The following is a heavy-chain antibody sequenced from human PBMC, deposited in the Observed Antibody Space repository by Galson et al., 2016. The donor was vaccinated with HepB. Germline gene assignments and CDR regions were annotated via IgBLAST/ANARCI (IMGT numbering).Heavy chain of an antibody. CDR1: GDTFNSIA. J-gene: IGHJ6*02. Sequence: SVKVSCKASGDTFNSIAISWVRQAPGEGLQWMGGIIPTFGTPTYAPNFQGRVTITADESTTTAFLHLTSLRSEDAAIYFCATALPAPSLPSGLDVWGQGTTVTVSS. D-gene: IGHD2-2*01. CDR3: ATALPAPSLPSGLDV. CDR2: IIPTFGTP. V-gene: IGHV1-69*13.